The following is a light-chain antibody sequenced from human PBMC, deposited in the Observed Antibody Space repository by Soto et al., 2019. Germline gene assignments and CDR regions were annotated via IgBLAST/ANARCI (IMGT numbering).Light chain of an antibody. V-gene: IGKV3-11*01. J-gene: IGKJ3*01. CDR2: DAS. Sequence: EVVLTQAPATLSLSPGERATLSCTASQSVTTYLAWYQQQPGQAPRLLIYDASPRDTGIPARFSDSGSGTDFTLTNSSIEPEDFAVYYCQQRSNWPPGVTFGPANKVHIK. CDR3: QQRSNWPPGVT. CDR1: QSVTTY.